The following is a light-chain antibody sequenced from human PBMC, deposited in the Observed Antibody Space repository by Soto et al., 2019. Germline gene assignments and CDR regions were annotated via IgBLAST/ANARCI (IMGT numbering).Light chain of an antibody. Sequence: IVLSQSPSSLSASVGDRVTITCRASQDLDKWLAWYQQKPGKAPNLLIYRSSTLREGVPSRFRCVGSGTEYILTITDLQPDDFATYYCQQYSSYWTFGQGTVV. CDR2: RSS. V-gene: IGKV1-5*01. CDR1: QDLDKW. CDR3: QQYSSYWT. J-gene: IGKJ1*01.